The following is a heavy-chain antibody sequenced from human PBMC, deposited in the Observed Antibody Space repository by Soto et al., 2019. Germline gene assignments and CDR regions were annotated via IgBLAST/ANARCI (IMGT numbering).Heavy chain of an antibody. Sequence: QVQLVQSGAEVKKPESSVKVSCKAPGGTFSTYAISWVRQAPGQGLEWMGGLIPMFGPANYAPRFQDRVTITPDESTNTVYMELSSLRSEDTAVYFCASGIQLWLRRINNGYSGWGQGPLVTVSS. CDR1: GGTFSTYA. D-gene: IGHD5-18*01. J-gene: IGHJ4*02. CDR3: ASGIQLWLRRINNGYSG. V-gene: IGHV1-69*05. CDR2: LIPMFGPA.